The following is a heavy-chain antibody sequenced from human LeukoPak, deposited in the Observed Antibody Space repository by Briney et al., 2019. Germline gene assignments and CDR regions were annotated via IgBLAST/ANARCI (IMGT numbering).Heavy chain of an antibody. J-gene: IGHJ4*02. V-gene: IGHV3-23*01. CDR2: ISDTGGST. CDR1: GFTFSSYA. CDR3: ARQTSFSIAARFDY. D-gene: IGHD6-6*01. Sequence: PGGSLRLSCAASGFTFSSYAMSWVRQAPGKGLEWVSAISDTGGSTYYADSVKGRFTISRDNSKNTLYLQMNSLRAEDTAVYYCARQTSFSIAARFDYWGQGTLVTVSS.